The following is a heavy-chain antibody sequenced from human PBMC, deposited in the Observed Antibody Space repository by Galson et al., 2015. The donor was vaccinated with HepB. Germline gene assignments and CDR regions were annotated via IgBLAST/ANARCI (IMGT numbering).Heavy chain of an antibody. Sequence: SLRLSCAASGFTFSNYAMSWVRQAPGKGLQWVSAITGTGGSTCNADSVKGRFTISRDNSKNTLYLQMNNLRAEDTAIYYCAKEDGDYGIDYWGQGTLVTVSS. D-gene: IGHD4-17*01. CDR3: AKEDGDYGIDY. J-gene: IGHJ4*02. CDR2: ITGTGGST. CDR1: GFTFSNYA. V-gene: IGHV3-23*01.